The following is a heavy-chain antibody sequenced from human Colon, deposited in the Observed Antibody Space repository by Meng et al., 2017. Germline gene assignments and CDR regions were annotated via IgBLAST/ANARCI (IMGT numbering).Heavy chain of an antibody. CDR2: MSDSGTT. V-gene: IGHV4-31*03. CDR1: GGSIKSGGYH. CDR3: ARDTLYGTDY. Sequence: QVHLHESGSGLVRPTDDLSLVCTVAGGSIKSGGYHWSWVRQHPGKGLEYIGFMSDSGTTDYNPSLRSRVSISEIGSSKNQFSLTLRSVTAADTATYFWARDTLYGTDYWGQGVLVTVSS. D-gene: IGHD4-17*01. J-gene: IGHJ4*02.